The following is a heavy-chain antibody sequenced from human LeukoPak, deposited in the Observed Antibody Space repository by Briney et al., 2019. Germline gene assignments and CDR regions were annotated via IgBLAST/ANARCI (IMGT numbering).Heavy chain of an antibody. CDR1: DGSISSGDYY. J-gene: IGHJ2*01. D-gene: IGHD2-2*01. V-gene: IGHV4-30-4*08. CDR2: IYYSGST. Sequence: SQTLSLTCTVSDGSISSGDYYWGWIRQPRGKGLEWIGYIYYSGSTYYNPSLKSRVIISIDTSKNQFSLKLSSVTAADTAVYYCALSSTSPPYFDLWGRGTLVTVSS. CDR3: ALSSTSPPYFDL.